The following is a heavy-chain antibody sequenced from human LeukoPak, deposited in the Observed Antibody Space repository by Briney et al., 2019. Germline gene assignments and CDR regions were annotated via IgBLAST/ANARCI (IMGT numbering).Heavy chain of an antibody. CDR3: ARSITYDSSGYYYLGY. CDR2: FDPEDGET. Sequence: GASVKVSCKVSGYTLTELSMHWVRQAPGKGLEWMGGFDPEDGETIYAQKFQGRVTMTEDTSTDTAYMELSSLRSGDTAVYYCARSITYDSSGYYYLGYWGQGTLVTVSS. V-gene: IGHV1-24*01. D-gene: IGHD3-22*01. J-gene: IGHJ4*02. CDR1: GYTLTELS.